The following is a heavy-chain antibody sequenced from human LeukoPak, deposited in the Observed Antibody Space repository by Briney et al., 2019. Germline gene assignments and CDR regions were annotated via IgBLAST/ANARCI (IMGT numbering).Heavy chain of an antibody. Sequence: ASVKVSCKASGYTFTSYGISWVRQAPGQGLEWMGWISAYNGNTNYAQKLQGRVTMTEDTSTDTAYMELSSLRSGDTAVYYCATRAYYYGSGSYNYWGQGTLVTVSS. V-gene: IGHV1-18*01. CDR3: ATRAYYYGSGSYNY. CDR1: GYTFTSYG. D-gene: IGHD3-10*01. CDR2: ISAYNGNT. J-gene: IGHJ4*02.